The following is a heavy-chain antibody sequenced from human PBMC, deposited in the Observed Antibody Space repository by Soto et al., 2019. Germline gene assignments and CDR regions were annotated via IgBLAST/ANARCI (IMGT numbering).Heavy chain of an antibody. V-gene: IGHV4-59*01. CDR3: ARVPFVGYFDWLDP. D-gene: IGHD3-9*01. CDR1: GASISSYY. Sequence: SETLSLTCSVSGASISSYYWTWIRQPPGGGLEWIGYMHHTQGTNDNPSLRGRVHMSIDTSMNQFSLRLTSVTAADMAVYYCARVPFVGYFDWLDPWGHGTLVTVSS. CDR2: MHHTQGT. J-gene: IGHJ5*02.